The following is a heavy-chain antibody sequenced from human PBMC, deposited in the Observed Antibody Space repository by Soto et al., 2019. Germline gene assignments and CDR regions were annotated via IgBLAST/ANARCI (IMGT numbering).Heavy chain of an antibody. Sequence: QVQLVESGGGLVKPGGSLRLSCAAAGFTFSDYYMSWIRQAPGKGQEWVSYISSSSSYTNYADSVKGRFTISRDNAKNSLYLQMNSLRAEDTAVYYCARGITMIVVAPSNWGQGTLVTVSS. CDR2: ISSSSSYT. V-gene: IGHV3-11*05. CDR3: ARGITMIVVAPSN. D-gene: IGHD3-22*01. CDR1: GFTFSDYY. J-gene: IGHJ4*02.